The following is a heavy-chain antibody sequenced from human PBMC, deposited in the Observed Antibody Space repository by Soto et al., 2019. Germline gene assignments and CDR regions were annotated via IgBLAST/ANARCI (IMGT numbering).Heavy chain of an antibody. CDR3: ARGRTYYYGSGSYFPPRNWFDP. V-gene: IGHV4-34*01. D-gene: IGHD3-10*01. Sequence: SETLSLTCAVYGGSFSGYYWSWIRQPPGKGLEWIGEINHSGSTNYNPSLKSRVTISVDTSKNQFSLKLSSVTAADTAVYYCARGRTYYYGSGSYFPPRNWFDPWGQGTLVTVSS. J-gene: IGHJ5*02. CDR1: GGSFSGYY. CDR2: INHSGST.